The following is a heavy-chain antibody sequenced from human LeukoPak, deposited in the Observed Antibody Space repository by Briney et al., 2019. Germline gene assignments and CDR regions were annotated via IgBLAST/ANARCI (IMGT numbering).Heavy chain of an antibody. Sequence: SVKVSCKASGGTFSSYAISWVRQAPGQGLEWMGRIIPILGIANYAQKFQGRVTITADKSTSTAYMELSSLRSEDTAVYHCAVTSDYYDSSGYYDPDDYWGQGTLVTVSS. CDR2: IIPILGIA. D-gene: IGHD3-22*01. CDR3: AVTSDYYDSSGYYDPDDY. J-gene: IGHJ4*02. CDR1: GGTFSSYA. V-gene: IGHV1-69*04.